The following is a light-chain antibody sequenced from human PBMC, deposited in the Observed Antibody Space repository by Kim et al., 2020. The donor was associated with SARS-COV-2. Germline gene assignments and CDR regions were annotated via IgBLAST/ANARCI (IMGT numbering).Light chain of an antibody. Sequence: SWPPGESATLSCTASQGVRSSVAWYQQGPGQAPRLLIFDASSRATDIPARFSGSGSGTDFTLTVSSLEPEDFAVYYCQQRSNWPYTFGQGTKLEI. CDR2: DAS. CDR1: QGVRSS. CDR3: QQRSNWPYT. J-gene: IGKJ2*01. V-gene: IGKV3-11*01.